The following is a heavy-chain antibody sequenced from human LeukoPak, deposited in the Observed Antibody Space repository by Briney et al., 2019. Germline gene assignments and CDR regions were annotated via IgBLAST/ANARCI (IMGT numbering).Heavy chain of an antibody. CDR1: GFTFSSYA. J-gene: IGHJ4*02. V-gene: IGHV3-30-3*01. CDR2: ISYDGSNK. CDR3: AREREEIAVFDY. D-gene: IGHD6-19*01. Sequence: GGSLRLSCAASGFTFSSYAMHWVRQAPGKGLEWVAVISYDGSNKYYADSVMGRFTISRDNSKNTLYLQMNSLRAEDTAVYYCAREREEIAVFDYWGQGTLVTVSS.